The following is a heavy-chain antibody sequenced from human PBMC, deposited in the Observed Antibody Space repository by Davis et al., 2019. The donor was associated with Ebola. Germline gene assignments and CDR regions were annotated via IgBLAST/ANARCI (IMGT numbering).Heavy chain of an antibody. CDR1: GGSFSGYY. Sequence: PSETLSLTCAVYGGSFSGYYWSWIRQPPGKGLEWIGRIYTSGSTNYNPSLKSRVTMSVDTSKNQFSLKLSSVTAADTAVYYCARGGDYVWGSYRYFDYWGQGTLVTVSS. CDR3: ARGGDYVWGSYRYFDY. V-gene: IGHV4-59*10. J-gene: IGHJ4*02. D-gene: IGHD3-16*02. CDR2: IYTSGST.